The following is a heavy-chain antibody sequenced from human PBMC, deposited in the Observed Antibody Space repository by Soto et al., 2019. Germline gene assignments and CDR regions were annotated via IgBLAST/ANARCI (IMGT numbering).Heavy chain of an antibody. Sequence: EASVKVSCKASGYTLTGYAMHWVRQAPGQRLEWMGWINAGNGNTKYSQKFQGRVTITRDTSASTDYMELSSLRSEDTAVYYCARAVAEPADFDYRGKGTLVTVSS. CDR2: INAGNGNT. CDR3: ARAVAEPADFDY. J-gene: IGHJ4*02. V-gene: IGHV1-3*01. D-gene: IGHD5-12*01. CDR1: GYTLTGYA.